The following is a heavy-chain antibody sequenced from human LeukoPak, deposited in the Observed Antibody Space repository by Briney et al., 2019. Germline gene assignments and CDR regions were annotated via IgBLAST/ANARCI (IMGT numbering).Heavy chain of an antibody. J-gene: IGHJ4*02. CDR1: GYTFTSYA. CDR2: INAGNGNT. Sequence: ASVKVSCKASGYTFTSYAMQWVRQAPGQRLEWMGWINAGNGNTKYSQKFQDRVTITRDTSASTAYMELSSLRSDDTAVYCCARELYSGYDVPGHWGQGTLVTVSS. V-gene: IGHV1-3*01. CDR3: ARELYSGYDVPGH. D-gene: IGHD5-12*01.